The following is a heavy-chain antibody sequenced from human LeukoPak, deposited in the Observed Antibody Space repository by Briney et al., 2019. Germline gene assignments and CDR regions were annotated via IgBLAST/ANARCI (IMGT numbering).Heavy chain of an antibody. J-gene: IGHJ4*02. D-gene: IGHD3-3*01. CDR3: AREAYDFWSGYWPVDY. Sequence: ASVKVSCKASGYTFTSYGISWARQAPGQGLEWMGWISAYNGNTNYAQKLQGRVTMTTDTSTSTAYMELRSLRSDDTAVYYCAREAYDFWSGYWPVDYWGQGTLVTVSS. CDR1: GYTFTSYG. CDR2: ISAYNGNT. V-gene: IGHV1-18*01.